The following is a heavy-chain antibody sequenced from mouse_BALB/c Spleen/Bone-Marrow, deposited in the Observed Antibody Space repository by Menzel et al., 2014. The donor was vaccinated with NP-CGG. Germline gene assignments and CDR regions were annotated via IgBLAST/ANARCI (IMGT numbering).Heavy chain of an antibody. Sequence: DVHLEESGPSLVKPSPTLSLTCSVTGDSITSGYWNWIRKFPGNKLEYMGYISYSGSTYFNPSLKSRISITRDTSKNQYYLQLNSVTTEDTATYYCARLGGYGPYFDYWGQGTTLTVSS. J-gene: IGHJ2*01. D-gene: IGHD1-1*02. V-gene: IGHV3-8*02. CDR3: ARLGGYGPYFDY. CDR2: ISYSGST. CDR1: GDSITSGY.